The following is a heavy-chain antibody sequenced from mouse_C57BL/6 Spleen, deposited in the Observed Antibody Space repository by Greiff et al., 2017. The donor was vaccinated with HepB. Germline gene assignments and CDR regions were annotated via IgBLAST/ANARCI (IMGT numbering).Heavy chain of an antibody. D-gene: IGHD1-1*01. Sequence: EVQLVESGGGLVKPGGSLKLSCAASGFTFSDYGMHWVRQAPEKGLEWVAYISSGSSTIYYADTVKGRFTISRDNAKNTLFLQMTSLRSEDTAMYYGARGGLYYYGSSPYYWGQGTTLTVSS. V-gene: IGHV5-17*01. J-gene: IGHJ2*01. CDR2: ISSGSSTI. CDR3: ARGGLYYYGSSPYY. CDR1: GFTFSDYG.